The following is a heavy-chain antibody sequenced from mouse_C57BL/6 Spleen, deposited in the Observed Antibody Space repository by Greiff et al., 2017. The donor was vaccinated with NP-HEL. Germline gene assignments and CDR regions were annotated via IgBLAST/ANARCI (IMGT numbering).Heavy chain of an antibody. J-gene: IGHJ4*01. V-gene: IGHV1-64*01. Sequence: QVQLKQPGAELVKPGASVKLSCKASGYTFTSYWMHWVKQRPGQGLEWIGMIHPNSGSTNYNEKFKSKATLTVDKSSSTAYMQLSSLTSEDSAVYYCASRRLPLYAMDYWGQGTSVTVSS. CDR3: ASRRLPLYAMDY. D-gene: IGHD2-4*01. CDR2: IHPNSGST. CDR1: GYTFTSYW.